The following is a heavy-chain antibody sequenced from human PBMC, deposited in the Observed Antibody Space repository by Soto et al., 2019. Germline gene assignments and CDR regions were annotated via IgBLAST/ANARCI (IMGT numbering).Heavy chain of an antibody. Sequence: RASVKVSCKASGYTFTSYGISWVRQAPGQGLEWMGWISAYNGNTNYAQKLQGRVTMTTDTSTSTAYMELRSLRSDDTAVYYCAREGPGDIVVVPAASYFDYWGQGALVTVSS. D-gene: IGHD2-2*01. J-gene: IGHJ4*02. CDR3: AREGPGDIVVVPAASYFDY. CDR1: GYTFTSYG. CDR2: ISAYNGNT. V-gene: IGHV1-18*01.